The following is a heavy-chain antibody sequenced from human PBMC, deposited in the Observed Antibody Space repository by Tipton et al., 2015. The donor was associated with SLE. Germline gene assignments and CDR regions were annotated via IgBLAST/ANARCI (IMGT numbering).Heavy chain of an antibody. CDR1: GYTFINYG. CDR2: LYSYTGKT. Sequence: QLVQSGAELKEPGASVKVSCKTSGYTFINYGISWVRQAPGQGLEWIGWLYSYTGKTNYAQKFQGRDTLTTDTSTSTAYMELRSLSSEDTGVYYCAREEDHRGEYSHHWGQDTLVTVSS. CDR3: AREEDHRGEYSHH. V-gene: IGHV1-18*01. D-gene: IGHD1-14*01. J-gene: IGHJ1*01.